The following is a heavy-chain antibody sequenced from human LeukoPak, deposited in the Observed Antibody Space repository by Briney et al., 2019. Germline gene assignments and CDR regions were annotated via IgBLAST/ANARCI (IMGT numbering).Heavy chain of an antibody. CDR3: ASRSGGYYFDF. Sequence: PGGSLRLSCAASGFTFSSYNMNWVRQAPGKGLEWVSSISSISSFIYYADSVKGRFTISRDNAKNSLYLQMNSLRAEDTAVYYRASRSGGYYFDFWGQGTLVTVSS. V-gene: IGHV3-21*01. J-gene: IGHJ4*02. CDR1: GFTFSSYN. CDR2: ISSISSFI. D-gene: IGHD1-26*01.